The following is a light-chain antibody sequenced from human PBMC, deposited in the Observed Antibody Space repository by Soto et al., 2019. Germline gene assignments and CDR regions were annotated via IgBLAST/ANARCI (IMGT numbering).Light chain of an antibody. CDR2: DTT. Sequence: QAVVTQEPSVTVSPGGTVTLTCGSSTGAVTSDRYPYWFQQQPGQVPRALIFDTTNTHSWTPARFSGSLLGDKAALTPSGAQPEDEADYYCLLHYSGGRRVSGGGTKLTVL. CDR1: TGAVTSDRY. CDR3: LLHYSGGRRV. J-gene: IGLJ3*02. V-gene: IGLV7-46*01.